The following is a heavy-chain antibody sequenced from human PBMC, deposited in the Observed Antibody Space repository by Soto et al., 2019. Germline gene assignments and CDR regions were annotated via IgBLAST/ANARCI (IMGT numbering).Heavy chain of an antibody. Sequence: QVQLVQSGAEVKKPGSSVKVSCKASGGTFSSYAISWVRQAPGQGLEWMGGTIPIFGTANYAQKFQGRVTMTADKSTSTAYRELSSLRSEDTAVYYCARGTPNYYYYGMDVWGQGTTVTVSS. V-gene: IGHV1-69*06. CDR2: TIPIFGTA. D-gene: IGHD2-15*01. CDR3: ARGTPNYYYYGMDV. J-gene: IGHJ6*02. CDR1: GGTFSSYA.